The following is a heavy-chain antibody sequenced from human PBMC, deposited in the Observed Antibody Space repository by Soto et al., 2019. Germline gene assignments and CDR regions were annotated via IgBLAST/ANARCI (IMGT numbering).Heavy chain of an antibody. CDR2: IYYSGST. CDR3: ARQYEYYDFWSGYYYGMDV. J-gene: IGHJ6*02. D-gene: IGHD3-3*01. V-gene: IGHV4-39*01. Sequence: PSETLSLTCTVSGGSISSISYYWGWIRQPPGKGLEWIGSIYYSGSTYYNPSLKRRVTISVDTSKNQFSLKLSSVTAADTAVYYCARQYEYYDFWSGYYYGMDVWGQGTTVTVSS. CDR1: GGSISSISYY.